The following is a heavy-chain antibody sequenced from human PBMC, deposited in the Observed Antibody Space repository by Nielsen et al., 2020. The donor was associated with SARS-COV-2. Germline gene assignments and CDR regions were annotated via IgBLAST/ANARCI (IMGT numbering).Heavy chain of an antibody. V-gene: IGHV3-9*01. CDR1: GFTFDDYA. D-gene: IGHD5-18*01. J-gene: IGHJ5*02. CDR2: ISWNSGSI. CDR3: AKDIGYSYGYYWFDP. Sequence: GGSLRLSCAASGFTFDDYAMQWVRQAPGKGLEWVSGISWNSGSIGYADSVKGRFTISRDNAKNSLYLQMNSLRAEDTALYYCAKDIGYSYGYYWFDPWGQGTLVTVSS.